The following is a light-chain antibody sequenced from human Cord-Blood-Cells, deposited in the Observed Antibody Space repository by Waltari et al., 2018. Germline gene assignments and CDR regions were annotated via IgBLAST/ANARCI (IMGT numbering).Light chain of an antibody. J-gene: IGKJ2*03. Sequence: EIVLQQPPGPLSSSPGEAATLSCRASQSVSSSYLDWYQQKPGKPPRLLIYGASSRATGIPDRFSGSGSGTDFTLTISGLEPEDFAVYYCQQYGSSPYSFGQGTKLEIK. V-gene: IGKV3-20*01. CDR2: GAS. CDR1: QSVSSSY. CDR3: QQYGSSPYS.